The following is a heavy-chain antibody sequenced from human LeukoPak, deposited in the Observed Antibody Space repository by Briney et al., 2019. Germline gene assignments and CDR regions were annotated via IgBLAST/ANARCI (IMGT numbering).Heavy chain of an antibody. Sequence: GGSLRLSCAASGFTFSSYGMHWVRQAPGKGLEWVAVIWYDGSNKYYADSVKGRFTISRDNSKNTLYLQMNSLRAEDTAVYYCARGGRSRYYYYGMDVWGQGTTVTVSS. V-gene: IGHV3-33*01. CDR3: ARGGRSRYYYYGMDV. CDR1: GFTFSSYG. CDR2: IWYDGSNK. J-gene: IGHJ6*02. D-gene: IGHD3-16*01.